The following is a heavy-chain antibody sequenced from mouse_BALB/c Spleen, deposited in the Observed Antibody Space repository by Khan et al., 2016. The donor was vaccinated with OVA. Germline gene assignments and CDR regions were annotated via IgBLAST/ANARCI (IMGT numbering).Heavy chain of an antibody. J-gene: IGHJ3*01. CDR1: GYTFTSYY. CDR2: INPSNGGT. D-gene: IGHD1-1*02. V-gene: IGHV1S81*02. Sequence: QIQLVQSGAELVKPGASVRLSCKASGYTFTSYYLYWVKQRPGQGLEWIGDINPSNGGTNFNEMFKTKATLTVDKSSSTAYMQLSSLTSEDSAVYYCTRSGYGAFVYWGQGTLVTVSA. CDR3: TRSGYGAFVY.